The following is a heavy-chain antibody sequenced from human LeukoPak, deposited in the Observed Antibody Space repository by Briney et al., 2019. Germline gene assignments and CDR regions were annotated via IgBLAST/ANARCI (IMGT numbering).Heavy chain of an antibody. V-gene: IGHV3-33*01. D-gene: IGHD2-2*01. Sequence: PGRSLRLSCAASGFTFSTYDMYWVRQAPGKGLEWVAVIWYDGTNKYYADSVKGRFTISRGNSKNTLYLQMNSLRAEDTAVYYCRAVVPAALTHDYWGQGTLVTVSS. CDR2: IWYDGTNK. CDR1: GFTFSTYD. J-gene: IGHJ4*02. CDR3: RAVVPAALTHDY.